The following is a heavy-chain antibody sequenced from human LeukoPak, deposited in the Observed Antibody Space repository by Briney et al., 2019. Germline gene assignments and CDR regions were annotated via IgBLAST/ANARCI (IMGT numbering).Heavy chain of an antibody. Sequence: PGGSLRLSCAASGCTFSSYSMNWVRQAPGKGLEWVSSISSSSSYIYYADSVKGRFTISRDNAKNSLYLQMNSLRAEDTAVYYCARQLWLAADYWGQGTLVTVSS. V-gene: IGHV3-21*01. CDR3: ARQLWLAADY. CDR2: ISSSSSYI. J-gene: IGHJ4*02. D-gene: IGHD5-18*01. CDR1: GCTFSSYS.